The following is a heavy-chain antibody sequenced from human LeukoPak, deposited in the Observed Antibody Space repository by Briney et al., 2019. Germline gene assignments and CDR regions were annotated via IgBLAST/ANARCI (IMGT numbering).Heavy chain of an antibody. D-gene: IGHD6-13*01. CDR3: ARDLGDTSRFLWGNYFDH. CDR1: GYTFPNYY. J-gene: IGHJ4*02. CDR2: INPSTGGT. V-gene: IGHV1-46*01. Sequence: ASVKVSCKASGYTFPNYYIHWVRQAPGQGLEWMAIINPSTGGTHYAQRFQGRVTVTRDTSTSTVYMEQSSLRSEDTAVYYCARDLGDTSRFLWGNYFDHWGQGTLVTVSS.